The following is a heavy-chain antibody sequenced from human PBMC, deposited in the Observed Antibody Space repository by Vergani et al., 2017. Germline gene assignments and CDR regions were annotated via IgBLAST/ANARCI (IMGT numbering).Heavy chain of an antibody. CDR2: ISWNSGSI. J-gene: IGHJ4*02. D-gene: IGHD6-19*01. CDR3: ASRAVAGTQEFDY. Sequence: EVQLVESGGGLVQPGRSLRLFCAASGFTFDDYAMHWVRQAPGKGLEWVSGISWNSGSIGYADSVKGRFTIYRDNAKNSLYLQMNSLRAEDTALYYCASRAVAGTQEFDYWGQGTLVTVSS. V-gene: IGHV3-9*01. CDR1: GFTFDDYA.